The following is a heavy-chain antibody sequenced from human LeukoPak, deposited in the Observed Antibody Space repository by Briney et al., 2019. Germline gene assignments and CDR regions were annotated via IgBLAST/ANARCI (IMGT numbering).Heavy chain of an antibody. D-gene: IGHD3-10*01. V-gene: IGHV3-23*01. CDR1: GFTFSSYA. CDR2: ISGSGGST. Sequence: GGSLRLSCAASGFTFSSYAMSWVRQAPGKGLEWVSAISGSGGSTYYADSVKGRLTISRDNSKNTLYLQMNSLRAEDTAVYYCAKSMVRGVKAPYGMDVWGQGTTVTVSS. J-gene: IGHJ6*02. CDR3: AKSMVRGVKAPYGMDV.